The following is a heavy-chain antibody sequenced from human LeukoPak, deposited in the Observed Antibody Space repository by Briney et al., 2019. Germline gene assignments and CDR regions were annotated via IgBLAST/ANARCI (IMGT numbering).Heavy chain of an antibody. V-gene: IGHV4-38-2*01. CDR1: GSSISSGYY. J-gene: IGHJ4*02. CDR2: IYHIGSS. D-gene: IGHD2-2*01. CDR3: ARQYCSSTSCLDHFDY. Sequence: KPSATLSLTCAVSGSSISSGYYWGWDRQPPGRGREWLGSIYHIGSSYYDPSLKSRVTISVDTSKNQFSLKLSSLTAADTAVYYCARQYCSSTSCLDHFDYWGQGTLFTVSS.